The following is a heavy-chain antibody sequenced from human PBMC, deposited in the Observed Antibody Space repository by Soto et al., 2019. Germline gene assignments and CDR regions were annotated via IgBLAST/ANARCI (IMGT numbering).Heavy chain of an antibody. CDR2: IHYSGST. CDR3: ARGHYDFWSGYFATIDY. D-gene: IGHD3-3*01. J-gene: IGHJ4*02. V-gene: IGHV4-59*08. Sequence: SETLSLTCTVSGGSISSYYWSWIRQPPGKGLEWIGYIHYSGSTKYIPSLKSRVTISADTSKNQFSLKLSSVTAADTAVYYCARGHYDFWSGYFATIDYWGQGTLVTVSS. CDR1: GGSISSYY.